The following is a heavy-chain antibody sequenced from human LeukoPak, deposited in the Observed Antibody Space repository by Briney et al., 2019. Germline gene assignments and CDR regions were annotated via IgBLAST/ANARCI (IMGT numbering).Heavy chain of an antibody. CDR3: ARTRAFWSGYYFDY. CDR1: GGSISSYY. D-gene: IGHD3-3*01. J-gene: IGHJ4*02. Sequence: PSETLSLTCTVSGGSISSYYWSWIRQPPGKGLEWIGYIYYSGSTNYNPSLKSRVTISVDTSKNQFSLKLSSVTAADTAVYYCARTRAFWSGYYFDYWGQGTLVTVSS. V-gene: IGHV4-59*01. CDR2: IYYSGST.